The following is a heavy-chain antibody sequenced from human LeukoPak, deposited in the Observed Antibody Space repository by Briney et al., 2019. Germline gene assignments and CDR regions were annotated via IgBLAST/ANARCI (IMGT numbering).Heavy chain of an antibody. CDR3: ARATDPIYGGNSYRYYYYYMDV. J-gene: IGHJ6*03. CDR1: GRSISSYY. V-gene: IGHV4-59*07. CDR2: IYYSWST. D-gene: IGHD4-23*01. Sequence: SDPLPLICTVSGRSISSYYWSRIRQPPGKGLEWVGYIYYSWSTIFNPSLKRRVTISVDTSKNQFSLKLSSVTAADTAVYFCARATDPIYGGNSYRYYYYYMDVWGKGTTVTVSS.